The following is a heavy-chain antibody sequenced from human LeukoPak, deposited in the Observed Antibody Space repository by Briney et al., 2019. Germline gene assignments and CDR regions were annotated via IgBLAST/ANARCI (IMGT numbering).Heavy chain of an antibody. J-gene: IGHJ3*02. Sequence: GGSLRLSCAASGFTFSSYSMNWVRQAPGKGLEWVSSISSSSSYIYYADSVKGRFTISRDNAKNSLYLQMKSLRAEDTAVYYCARDRSAYDILTGYPSDAFDIWGQGTMVTVSS. CDR1: GFTFSSYS. CDR2: ISSSSSYI. CDR3: ARDRSAYDILTGYPSDAFDI. D-gene: IGHD3-9*01. V-gene: IGHV3-21*01.